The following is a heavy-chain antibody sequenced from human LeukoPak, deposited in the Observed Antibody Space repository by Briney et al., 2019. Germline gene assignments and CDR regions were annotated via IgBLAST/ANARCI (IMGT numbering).Heavy chain of an antibody. J-gene: IGHJ4*02. CDR1: GGSISSGSYD. D-gene: IGHD2-8*01. CDR2: IYTCGST. Sequence: SQTLSLTCTVSGGSISSGSYDWGWIRQPAGKGLEWIGRIYTCGSTNYNPSLKSRVTVSVDTSKNQFSLRLSSVTAADTAVYYCARYIYGVWHFDYWGQGTLVTVSS. V-gene: IGHV4-61*02. CDR3: ARYIYGVWHFDY.